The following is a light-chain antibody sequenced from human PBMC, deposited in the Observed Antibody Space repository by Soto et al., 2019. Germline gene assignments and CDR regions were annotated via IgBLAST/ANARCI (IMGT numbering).Light chain of an antibody. CDR1: SSNIGSKT. Sequence: QSVLTQPPSGSGTPGQTVTISCSGSSSNIGSKTVNWYQQLPGTAPKLLIYSDNQRPSGVPDRFSGSRSGTSASLAISGLQSEDEADYYCAAWDDSLIGYVLGTGTKLTVL. CDR2: SDN. V-gene: IGLV1-44*01. J-gene: IGLJ1*01. CDR3: AAWDDSLIGYV.